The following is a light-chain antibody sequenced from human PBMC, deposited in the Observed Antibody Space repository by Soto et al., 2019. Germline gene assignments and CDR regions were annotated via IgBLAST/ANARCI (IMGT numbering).Light chain of an antibody. J-gene: IGLJ1*01. V-gene: IGLV2-14*01. CDR1: SSDVGGYNY. Sequence: QSVLTQPASVSGSPGHSITISCTGTSSDVGGYNYVSWYQQYPGKAPKLMIYEVSNRPSGVSNRFSGSKSGNTASLTIYGLRAEDEADYYCSSYTSSSTPYVFGTGTKLTVL. CDR3: SSYTSSSTPYV. CDR2: EVS.